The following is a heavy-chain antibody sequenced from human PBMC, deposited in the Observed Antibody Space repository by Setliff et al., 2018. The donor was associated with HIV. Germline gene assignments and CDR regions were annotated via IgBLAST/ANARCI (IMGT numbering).Heavy chain of an antibody. V-gene: IGHV4-38-2*01. CDR2: IYYSGST. Sequence: SETLSLTCAVSGYSISSGYYWGWIRQPPGRGLEWIGYIYYSGSTYYSPSLKSRVTISEDTSKNQFSLKMRSVTAADTAVYYCATSPAGEILGSRPFYFDYWGQGTLVTVSS. CDR3: ATSPAGEILGSRPFYFDY. J-gene: IGHJ4*02. CDR1: GYSISSGYY. D-gene: IGHD3-10*01.